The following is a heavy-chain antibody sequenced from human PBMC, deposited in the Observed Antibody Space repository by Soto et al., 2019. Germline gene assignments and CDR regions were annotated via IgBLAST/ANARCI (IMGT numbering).Heavy chain of an antibody. V-gene: IGHV1-69*12. CDR2: IIPIFGTA. CDR1: GGTFSSYA. CDR3: AGAAAWDFYYGMDV. D-gene: IGHD6-13*01. J-gene: IGHJ6*02. Sequence: QVQLVQSGAEVKKPGSSVKVSCKASGGTFSSYAISWVRQAPGQGLEWMGGIIPIFGTANYAQKFQGRVTITADESTSTAHMELSSLRSEDTAVYCCAGAAAWDFYYGMDVWGQGTTVTGSS.